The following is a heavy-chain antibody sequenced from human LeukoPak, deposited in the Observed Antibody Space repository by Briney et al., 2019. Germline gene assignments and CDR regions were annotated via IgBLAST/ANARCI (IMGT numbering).Heavy chain of an antibody. D-gene: IGHD3-22*01. CDR1: GGSISSRSYY. V-gene: IGHV4-39*07. CDR3: AREYYYDSRPFFDK. J-gene: IGHJ4*02. CDR2: IYHIGSS. Sequence: SETLSLTCTISGGSISSRSYYWGWIRQPPGKGLEWIGSIYHIGSSYYNPSLKSRVTISEDTSKNQFSLKLRSVTAADTAVYYCAREYYYDSRPFFDKWGQGTLVTVSS.